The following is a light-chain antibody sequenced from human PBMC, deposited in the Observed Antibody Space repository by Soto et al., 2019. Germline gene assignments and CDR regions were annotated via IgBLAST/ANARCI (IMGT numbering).Light chain of an antibody. CDR3: QQYGSSQWK. CDR2: GEY. Sequence: EVVMTQSPATLSLSPGESATLSCRASQSVGSNLAWYKQTDGQAPRLLIYGEYTRATGIPDRFSGSGSGKEFTITISSLQNEDFEVYYCQQYGSSQWKFGKGTKVDIK. J-gene: IGKJ1*01. V-gene: IGKV3-15*01. CDR1: QSVGSN.